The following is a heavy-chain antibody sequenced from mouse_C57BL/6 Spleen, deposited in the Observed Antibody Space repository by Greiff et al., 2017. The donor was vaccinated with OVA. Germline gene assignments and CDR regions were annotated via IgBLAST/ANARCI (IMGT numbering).Heavy chain of an antibody. CDR1: GYTFTDYE. J-gene: IGHJ3*01. V-gene: IGHV1-15*01. Sequence: QVQLKQSGAELVRPGASVTLSCKASGYTFTDYEMHWVKQTPVHGLEWIGAIDPETGGTAYNQKFKGKAILTADKSSSTAYMELRSLTSEDSAVYYCTRGDYGSSQFAYWGQGTLVTVSA. D-gene: IGHD1-1*01. CDR2: IDPETGGT. CDR3: TRGDYGSSQFAY.